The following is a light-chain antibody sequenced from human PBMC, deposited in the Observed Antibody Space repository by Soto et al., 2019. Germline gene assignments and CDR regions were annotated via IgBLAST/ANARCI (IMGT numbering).Light chain of an antibody. CDR3: CSYASSSTDV. Sequence: QSALTQPASVSGSPGQSIAISCTGTSSDVGSYNLVSWYQQHPGKAPKLMIYEDTKRPSGVSDRFSGSKSGNTASLTISGLQAEDEADYYCCSYASSSTDVFGTGTKVTVL. CDR1: SSDVGSYNL. V-gene: IGLV2-23*01. CDR2: EDT. J-gene: IGLJ1*01.